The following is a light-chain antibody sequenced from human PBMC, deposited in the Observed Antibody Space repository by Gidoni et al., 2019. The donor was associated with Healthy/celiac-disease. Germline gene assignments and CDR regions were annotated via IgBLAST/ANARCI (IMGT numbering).Light chain of an antibody. CDR2: DAS. CDR3: QQRSNWPLPLT. CDR1: QSVSSY. V-gene: IGKV3-11*01. Sequence: EIVLTQSPATLSLSPGERATLSCRASQSVSSYLAWYQQKPGQAPRLLIYDASNRATGIPARFSGSGSGTDFTHTISSLEPEDFAVYYCQQRSNWPLPLTFGGGTKVEIK. J-gene: IGKJ4*01.